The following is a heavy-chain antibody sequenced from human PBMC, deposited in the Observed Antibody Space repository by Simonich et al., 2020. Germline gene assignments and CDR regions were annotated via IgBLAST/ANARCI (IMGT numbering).Heavy chain of an antibody. D-gene: IGHD7-27*01. CDR3: ARDGLGTAYYYYMDV. J-gene: IGHJ6*03. V-gene: IGHV3-7*01. CDR1: GFTFSSYW. Sequence: EVQLVESGGGLVQPGGSLRLSCAASGFTFSSYWMSWVRQAPGKGLEWRANIKQDGSEKYYVDSVKGRFTIPRDNDKNSLYRQMNSLRAEDTAVYYCARDGLGTAYYYYMDVWGKGTTVTVSS. CDR2: IKQDGSEK.